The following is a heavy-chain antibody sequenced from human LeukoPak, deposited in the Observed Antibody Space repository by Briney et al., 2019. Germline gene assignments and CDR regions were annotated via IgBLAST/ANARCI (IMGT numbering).Heavy chain of an antibody. CDR3: ARAKRLKCSSTSCYLFDY. J-gene: IGHJ4*02. V-gene: IGHV4-34*01. CDR2: INHSGST. D-gene: IGHD2-2*01. Sequence: PSETLSLTCAVYGGSFSGYYWSWIRQPPGKGLEWIGEINHSGSTNYNPSLKSRVTISVDTSKNQFSLKLSSVTAAATSVYYCARAKRLKCSSTSCYLFDYSGQGTLVTVSS. CDR1: GGSFSGYY.